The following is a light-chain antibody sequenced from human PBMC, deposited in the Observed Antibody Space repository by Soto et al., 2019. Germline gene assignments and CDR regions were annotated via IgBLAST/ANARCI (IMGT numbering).Light chain of an antibody. CDR2: GAS. J-gene: IGKJ2*01. CDR1: QSVSSSY. V-gene: IGKV3-20*01. Sequence: EIVLTQSPGTLSLSPGERATLSCRASQSVSSSYLAWYQQKPGQAPRLLIYGASSRATGIPDRFSGSGSGQDFTLTISRLEPEDYAVYYCQQYGSSPPYTFGQGTKLEIK. CDR3: QQYGSSPPYT.